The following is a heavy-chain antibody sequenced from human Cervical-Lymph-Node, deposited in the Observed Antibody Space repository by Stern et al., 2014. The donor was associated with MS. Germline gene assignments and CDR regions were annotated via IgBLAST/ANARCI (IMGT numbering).Heavy chain of an antibody. Sequence: EVQLVESGGGLVQPGGSLRLSCAASGFTLSDYWMHWVRQVPGKGLVWVSRINTDASSTSYADSVKGRFTISRDNAKNALYLQMSSLRAEDTAMYYCTRGLPANSHVSDYWGQGTLVIVSS. CDR3: TRGLPANSHVSDY. CDR2: INTDASST. V-gene: IGHV3-74*01. CDR1: GFTLSDYW. J-gene: IGHJ4*02. D-gene: IGHD4/OR15-4a*01.